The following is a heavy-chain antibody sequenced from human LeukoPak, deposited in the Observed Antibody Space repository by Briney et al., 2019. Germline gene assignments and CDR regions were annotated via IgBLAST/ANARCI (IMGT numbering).Heavy chain of an antibody. CDR1: GFTFSSYW. J-gene: IGHJ4*02. Sequence: GGSLRLSWAASGFTFSSYWMHGVGQAPGRGLEWVANINQDVSEKYYVDSVRGRFTISRDNAENSLYLQMNSLRAEDTAVYYCVRAIGANVSYWGQGTLVTVSS. CDR3: VRAIGANVSY. V-gene: IGHV3-7*03. CDR2: INQDVSEK. D-gene: IGHD3-10*01.